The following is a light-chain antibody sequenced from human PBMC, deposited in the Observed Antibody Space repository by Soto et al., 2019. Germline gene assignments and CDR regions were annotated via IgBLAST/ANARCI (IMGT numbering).Light chain of an antibody. CDR1: QSISSW. J-gene: IGKJ1*01. Sequence: DILMTQSPSTLSASVGDRVTITCRASQSISSWLAWYQQKPGKAPKLLIYDASSLESGVPSRFSGSGSGTELTLTISSLQPDDFATYYCQQYNSYSRTFGQGTKVEIK. CDR2: DAS. CDR3: QQYNSYSRT. V-gene: IGKV1-5*01.